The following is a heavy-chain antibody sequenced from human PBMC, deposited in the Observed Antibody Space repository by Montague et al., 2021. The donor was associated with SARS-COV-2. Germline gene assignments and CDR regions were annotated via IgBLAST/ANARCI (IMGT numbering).Heavy chain of an antibody. J-gene: IGHJ4*02. D-gene: IGHD6-13*01. V-gene: IGHV6-1*01. Sequence: CAISGDSVSSNSAAWNRIRQSPSRGLEWLGRTYYRSKWYNDYALSVKSRITINPDTSKNQFSLQLNSVTPEDTAVYYCARSVGASSSSWPLPPHFDYWAREPWSPSPQ. CDR2: TYYRSKWYN. CDR3: ARSVGASSSSWPLPPHFDY. CDR1: GDSVSSNSAA.